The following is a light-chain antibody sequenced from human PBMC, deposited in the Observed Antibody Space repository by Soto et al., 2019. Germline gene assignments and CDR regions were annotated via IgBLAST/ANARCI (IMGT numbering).Light chain of an antibody. CDR3: LLDFSYFWA. CDR1: QDIRSA. Sequence: IQLTQSPSSLSASVGDRVTITCRASQDIRSALGWYQQKPGKVPKLLIYAASTLQSGFPSRFSGSRSGTDFTLTISSLQPEDFANYYCLLDFSYFWAFGQGTKVEIK. CDR2: AAS. J-gene: IGKJ1*01. V-gene: IGKV1-6*01.